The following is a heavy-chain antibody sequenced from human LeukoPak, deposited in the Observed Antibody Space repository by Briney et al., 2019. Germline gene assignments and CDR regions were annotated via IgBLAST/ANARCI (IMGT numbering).Heavy chain of an antibody. CDR2: IIPIFGTA. D-gene: IGHD6-19*01. Sequence: SVKVSCKASGGTFSSYAISWVRQAPGQGLEWMGGIIPIFGTANYAQKFQGRVTITADESTSTAYMELSSLRSEDTAVYYCARVSSGWYRGDAFDIWGQGTMVTVSS. CDR3: ARVSSGWYRGDAFDI. V-gene: IGHV1-69*13. CDR1: GGTFSSYA. J-gene: IGHJ3*02.